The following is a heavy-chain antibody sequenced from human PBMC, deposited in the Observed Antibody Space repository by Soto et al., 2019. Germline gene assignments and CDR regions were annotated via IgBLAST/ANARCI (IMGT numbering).Heavy chain of an antibody. CDR2: ISYDGSNK. V-gene: IGHV3-30-3*01. Sequence: QVQLVESGGGVVQPGRSLRLSCAASGFTFSSYAMHWVRQAPGKGLEWVAVISYDGSNKYYADSVKGRFTISRDNSKNTLYLQMXSXRAEDTAVYYCARPKRPRGDAFDIWGQGTMVTVSS. J-gene: IGHJ3*02. CDR1: GFTFSSYA. CDR3: ARPKRPRGDAFDI.